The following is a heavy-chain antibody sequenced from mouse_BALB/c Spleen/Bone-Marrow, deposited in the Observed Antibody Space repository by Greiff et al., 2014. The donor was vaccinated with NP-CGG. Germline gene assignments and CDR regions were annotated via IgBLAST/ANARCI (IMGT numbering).Heavy chain of an antibody. CDR1: GYTFTNFW. CDR2: IAPGTGTN. D-gene: IGHD2-3*01. Sequence: DLVKPGASVKLSCKASGYTFTNFWINWIKQRPGQGLEWIGRIAPGTGTNYYNEMLKGKATLTVDTSSSTAYIQLSSLSSEDSAVYFCARYDYAMDYWGQGTSVTVSS. J-gene: IGHJ4*01. CDR3: ARYDYAMDY. V-gene: IGHV1S41*01.